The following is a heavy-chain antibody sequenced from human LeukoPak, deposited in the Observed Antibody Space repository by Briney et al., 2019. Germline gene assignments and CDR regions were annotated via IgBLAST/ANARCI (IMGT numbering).Heavy chain of an antibody. D-gene: IGHD3-10*01. J-gene: IGHJ4*02. CDR3: ARGSWRLVRGAASFES. CDR1: GFPFSSYA. CDR2: VSYDGSNK. V-gene: IGHV3-30-3*01. Sequence: GGSLRLSCAASGFPFSSYAVHWVRQAAGKGLEWVAVVSYDGSNKYYADSVKGRFTISRDNSKNTLYLQMNSLRAEDTAVYYCARGSWRLVRGAASFESWGQGTLVTVSS.